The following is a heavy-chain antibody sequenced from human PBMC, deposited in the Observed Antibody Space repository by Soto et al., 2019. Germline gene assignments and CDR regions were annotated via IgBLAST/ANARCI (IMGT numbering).Heavy chain of an antibody. V-gene: IGHV1-3*01. CDR2: INAGNGNT. J-gene: IGHJ3*02. CDR3: ASYRSDILTGYYERNAFDI. D-gene: IGHD3-9*01. Sequence: ASVKVSCKASGYTFTSYAMHWVRQAPGQRLEWMGWINAGNGNTKYSQKFQGRVTITRDTSASTAYMELSSLRSEDTAVYYCASYRSDILTGYYERNAFDIWGQGTMVTVSS. CDR1: GYTFTSYA.